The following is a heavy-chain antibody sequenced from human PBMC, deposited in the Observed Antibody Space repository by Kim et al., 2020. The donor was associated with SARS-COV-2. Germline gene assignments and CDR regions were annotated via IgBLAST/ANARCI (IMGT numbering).Heavy chain of an antibody. Sequence: SETLSLTCTVSGGSISSSSYYWGWIRQPPGKGLEWIGSIYYSGSTYYNPSLKSRVTISVDTSKNQFSLKLSSVTAVDTAVYYCARLGVRGDDYWGQGTLVTVSS. CDR2: IYYSGST. V-gene: IGHV4-39*01. D-gene: IGHD3-10*01. CDR3: ARLGVRGDDY. J-gene: IGHJ4*02. CDR1: GGSISSSSYY.